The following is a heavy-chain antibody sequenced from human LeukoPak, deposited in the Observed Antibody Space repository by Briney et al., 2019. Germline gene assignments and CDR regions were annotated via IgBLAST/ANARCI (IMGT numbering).Heavy chain of an antibody. V-gene: IGHV4-59*01. CDR1: GGSISSYY. CDR3: ARCGYSYGPGYYFDY. D-gene: IGHD5-18*01. J-gene: IGHJ4*02. CDR2: IYYSGNT. Sequence: SETLSLTCTVSGGSISSYYWSWIRQPPGKGLEWIGYIYYSGNTNYNPSLKSRITISVDTSKNQFSLNLSSVTAADTAVYCCARCGYSYGPGYYFDYWGQGTLVTVSS.